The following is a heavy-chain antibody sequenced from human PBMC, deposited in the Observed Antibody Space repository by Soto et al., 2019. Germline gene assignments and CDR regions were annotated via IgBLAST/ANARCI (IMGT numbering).Heavy chain of an antibody. Sequence: QVQLQESGPGLVKPSETLSLTCTVSGGSVSSGSCYWSWIRQPPGKGLEWIGYIYYSGSTNYNPSLKSRVTISVDTSKNQFSLKLSSVTAADTAVYYCARSYGDYPYYFDYWGQGTLVTVSS. CDR1: GGSVSSGSCY. CDR2: IYYSGST. V-gene: IGHV4-61*01. J-gene: IGHJ4*02. CDR3: ARSYGDYPYYFDY. D-gene: IGHD4-17*01.